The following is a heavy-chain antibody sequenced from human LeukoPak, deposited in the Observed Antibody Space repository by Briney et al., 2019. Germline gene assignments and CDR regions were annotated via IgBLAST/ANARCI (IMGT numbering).Heavy chain of an antibody. CDR3: ARSPSCGGDCFNYYFDS. Sequence: GGSLRLSCAASGFSLSGYWMHWVRQVPGKGLVWVSRINSDESSTSYADSVKGRFIISRDNAKNTLYLQMNSLRAEDTAVYYCARSPSCGGDCFNYYFDSWAKGTLVTVSS. CDR1: GFSLSGYW. V-gene: IGHV3-74*01. CDR2: INSDESST. J-gene: IGHJ4*02. D-gene: IGHD2-21*02.